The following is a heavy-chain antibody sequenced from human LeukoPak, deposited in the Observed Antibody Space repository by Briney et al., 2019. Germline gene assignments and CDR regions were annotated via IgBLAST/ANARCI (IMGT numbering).Heavy chain of an antibody. CDR3: AREDADGSGSYSPHFDY. J-gene: IGHJ4*02. CDR1: GGSISSYY. D-gene: IGHD3-10*01. CDR2: IYYSGST. V-gene: IGHV4-59*12. Sequence: SETLSLTCTVSGGSISSYYWSWIRQPPGKGLEWIGYIYYSGSTYYNPSLKSRVTISVDTSKNQFSLKLSSVTAADTAVYYCAREDADGSGSYSPHFDYWGQGTLVTVSS.